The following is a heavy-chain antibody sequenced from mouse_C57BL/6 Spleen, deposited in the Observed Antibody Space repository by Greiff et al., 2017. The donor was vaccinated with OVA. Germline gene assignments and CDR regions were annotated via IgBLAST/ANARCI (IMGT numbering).Heavy chain of an antibody. CDR3: ARRPYYGSSYWYVDV. CDR2: IYPGSGST. CDR1: GYTFTSYW. J-gene: IGHJ1*03. V-gene: IGHV1-55*01. Sequence: VQLQQPGAELVKPGASVKMSCKASGYTFTSYWITWVKQRPGQGLEWIGDIYPGSGSTNYNEKFKSKATLTVDTSSSTAYMQLSSLTSEDSAVYYCARRPYYGSSYWYVDVWGTGTTVTVSS. D-gene: IGHD1-1*01.